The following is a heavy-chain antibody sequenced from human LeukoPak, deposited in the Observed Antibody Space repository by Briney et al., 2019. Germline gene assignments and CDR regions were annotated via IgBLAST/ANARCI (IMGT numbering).Heavy chain of an antibody. CDR1: GFTFSSYS. V-gene: IGHV3-21*01. CDR2: ISSSSSYI. J-gene: IGHJ4*02. Sequence: GGSLRLSCAASGFTFSSYSMNWVRQAPGKGLEWVSSISSSSSYIYYADSVKGRFTISRDNAKNSLYLQMNSLRAEDTAVYYCAREDSSSPGAFDYWGQGTLVTVSP. D-gene: IGHD6-6*01. CDR3: AREDSSSPGAFDY.